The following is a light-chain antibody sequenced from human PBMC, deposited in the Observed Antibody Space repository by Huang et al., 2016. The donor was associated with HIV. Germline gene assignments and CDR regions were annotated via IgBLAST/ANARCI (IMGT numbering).Light chain of an antibody. J-gene: IGKJ2*01. CDR2: GAS. CDR3: QQYNNWPPEYT. CDR1: QSINSN. Sequence: EIVMTQSPATLSVSPGERATLSCRASQSINSNLAWYQQKPGQAPRLLIYGASPRATGIPARFSGSVSGTKFTLSISSLQSEDFAVYYCQQYNNWPPEYTFGQGTKLEIK. V-gene: IGKV3-15*01.